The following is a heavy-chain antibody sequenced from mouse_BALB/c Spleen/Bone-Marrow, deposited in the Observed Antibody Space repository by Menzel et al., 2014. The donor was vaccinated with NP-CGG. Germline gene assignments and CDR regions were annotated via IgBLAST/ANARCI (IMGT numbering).Heavy chain of an antibody. CDR2: IWRGGST. CDR1: GFSLTSYG. Sequence: QVQLQQSGPSLVQPSQSLSITCTVSGFSLTSYGVHWVRQSPGKGLEWLGVIWRGGSTDYNAAFMSRLSITKDNSKSXVSFKMNSLQADDTAIYYCAKNNKYGNYGGLDAMDYWDQGTSVTVSS. V-gene: IGHV2-5-1*01. D-gene: IGHD2-10*02. J-gene: IGHJ4*01. CDR3: AKNNKYGNYGGLDAMDY.